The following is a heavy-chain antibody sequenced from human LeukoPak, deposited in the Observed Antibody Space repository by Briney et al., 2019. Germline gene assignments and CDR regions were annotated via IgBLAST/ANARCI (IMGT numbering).Heavy chain of an antibody. Sequence: ASVKVSCKASGYTFTSYGISWVRQAPGQGLEWMGWISGYNGNTNYAQKLQGRVTMTTDTSTSTAYMELRSLRSDDTAVYYCARDRYYGSARGLYYYYYYMDVWGKGTTVTISS. V-gene: IGHV1-18*01. CDR1: GYTFTSYG. D-gene: IGHD3-10*01. J-gene: IGHJ6*03. CDR2: ISGYNGNT. CDR3: ARDRYYGSARGLYYYYYYMDV.